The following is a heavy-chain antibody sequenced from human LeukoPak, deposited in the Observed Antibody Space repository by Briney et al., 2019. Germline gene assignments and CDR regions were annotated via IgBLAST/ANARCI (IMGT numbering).Heavy chain of an antibody. D-gene: IGHD3-22*01. V-gene: IGHV3-23*01. CDR3: AKDVRYYYDSSGYFGY. CDR1: GFTFSSYA. CDR2: ISGSGGST. J-gene: IGHJ4*02. Sequence: GGSLRLPCAASGFTFSSYAMSWVRQAPGKGLEWVSAISGSGGSTYYADSVKGRFTISRDNSKNTLYLQMNSLRAEDTAVYYCAKDVRYYYDSSGYFGYWGRGTLVTVSS.